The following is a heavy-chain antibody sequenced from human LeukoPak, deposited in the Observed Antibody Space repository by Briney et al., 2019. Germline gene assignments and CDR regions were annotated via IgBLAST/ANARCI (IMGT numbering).Heavy chain of an antibody. J-gene: IGHJ3*02. V-gene: IGHV1-69*05. CDR3: ASLKNYYDSSGYLVTDAFDI. Sequence: ASVKVSCKASGGTFSSYAISWVRQAPGQGLEWMGGIIPIFGTANYAQKFQGRVTMTTDTSTSTAYMELRSLKSDDTAVYYCASLKNYYDSSGYLVTDAFDIWGQGTMVTVSS. CDR1: GGTFSSYA. CDR2: IIPIFGTA. D-gene: IGHD3-22*01.